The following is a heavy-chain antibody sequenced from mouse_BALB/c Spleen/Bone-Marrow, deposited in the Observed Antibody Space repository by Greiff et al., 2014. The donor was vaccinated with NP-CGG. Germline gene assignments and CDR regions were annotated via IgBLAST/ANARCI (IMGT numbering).Heavy chain of an antibody. CDR3: ARGYPSDY. D-gene: IGHD3-2*02. V-gene: IGHV1-87*01. CDR2: IYPGDSDT. CDR1: GYTFASYW. Sequence: VKLQESGAELARPGASVKLSCKASGYTFASYWMQWVKQRPGQGLEWIGAIYPGDSDTRYTQKFKGKATLTADKSSSTAYMQLSSLASEDSAVYYCARGYPSDYWGQGTTLTVSS. J-gene: IGHJ2*01.